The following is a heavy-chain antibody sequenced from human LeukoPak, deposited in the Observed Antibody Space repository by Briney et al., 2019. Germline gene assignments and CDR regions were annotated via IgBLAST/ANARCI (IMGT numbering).Heavy chain of an antibody. V-gene: IGHV4-34*01. CDR1: DGSFSGYH. D-gene: IGHD4-23*01. CDR2: INDRGHT. J-gene: IGHJ4*02. Sequence: SETLSLTCAVHDGSFSGYHWNWIRQFPGKRLEWIGEINDRGHTNYNPSLESRVTISVDTSKKQFSLKLSSVAAADTAVYYCARDPTTVVTTPYYFDFWGQGTLVTVSS. CDR3: ARDPTTVVTTPYYFDF.